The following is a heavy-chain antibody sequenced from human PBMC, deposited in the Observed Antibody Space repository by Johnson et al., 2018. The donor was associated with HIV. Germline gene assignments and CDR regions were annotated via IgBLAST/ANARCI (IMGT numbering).Heavy chain of an antibody. J-gene: IGHJ3*01. V-gene: IGHV3-7*02. Sequence: EVQLVESGGGVARPGGSLRLSCAVSGFIFSSYWMSWVRQAPGKGLEWVANIKQDGSEKYYVDSVKGRFTISRDNSKNTLYLKMNSLRAEDTAVYYCARMAAHVSDFWGQGTMVTVSS. D-gene: IGHD5-24*01. CDR1: GFIFSSYW. CDR2: IKQDGSEK. CDR3: ARMAAHVSDF.